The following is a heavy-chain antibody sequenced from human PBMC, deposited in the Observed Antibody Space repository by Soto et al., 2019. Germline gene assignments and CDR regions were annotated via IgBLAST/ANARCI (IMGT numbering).Heavy chain of an antibody. CDR2: ISSSSSTI. CDR3: ARVRGESGSYYYYMDV. CDR1: GFTFSSYS. D-gene: IGHD3-16*01. V-gene: IGHV3-48*01. J-gene: IGHJ6*03. Sequence: HPGGSLRLSCAASGFTFSSYSMNWVRQAPGKGLEWVSYISSSSSTIYYADSVKGRFTISRDNAKNSLYLQMNSLRAEDTAVYYCARVRGESGSYYYYMDVWGKGTTVTVSS.